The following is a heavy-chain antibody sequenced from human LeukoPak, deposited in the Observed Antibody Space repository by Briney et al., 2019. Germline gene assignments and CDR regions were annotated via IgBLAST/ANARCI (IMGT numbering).Heavy chain of an antibody. CDR1: GYRSTSYW. CDR2: IYPGDSDT. D-gene: IGHD4-17*01. J-gene: IGHJ4*02. Sequence: GSLKIPCKGLGYRSTSYWIGWVGQMPGKGLDWMGIIYPGDSDTRYSPSFQGQVTISADKSISTAYLQRSSLKASDTAMYYCARPLYGAITPFEYWGQGTLVTVSS. CDR3: ARPLYGAITPFEY. V-gene: IGHV5-51*01.